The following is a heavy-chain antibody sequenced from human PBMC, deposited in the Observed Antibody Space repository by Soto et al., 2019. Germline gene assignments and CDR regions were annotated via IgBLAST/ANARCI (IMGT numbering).Heavy chain of an antibody. Sequence: SETLSLTCTVSGGSIYTYSWTWLRQPAGKGLEWIGHIYSSGSANYNPSLKSRVSMSVDTSKNQFSLKLNSVTAADTAVYYCATIVGANAYWGQGALVTVSS. D-gene: IGHD1-26*01. CDR3: ATIVGANAY. J-gene: IGHJ4*02. CDR2: IYSSGSA. CDR1: GGSIYTYS. V-gene: IGHV4-4*07.